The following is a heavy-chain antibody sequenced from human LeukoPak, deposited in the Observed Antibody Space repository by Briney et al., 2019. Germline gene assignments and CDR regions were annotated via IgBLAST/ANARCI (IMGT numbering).Heavy chain of an antibody. J-gene: IGHJ6*02. CDR3: ARAGGDYYGSGSYYTTYSYCMDV. CDR1: GHPLNRGGYY. Sequence: PSLTLSLLRTVSGHPLNRGGYYCSWSRQPPGKGLEWDGYIYYSGSTYYKPSRKSRVTISVDTSKNQFSLKLRSISAPDTALLYCARAGGDYYGSGSYYTTYSYCMDVWGQGTTVTVSS. CDR2: IYYSGST. V-gene: IGHV4-30-4*08. D-gene: IGHD3-10*01.